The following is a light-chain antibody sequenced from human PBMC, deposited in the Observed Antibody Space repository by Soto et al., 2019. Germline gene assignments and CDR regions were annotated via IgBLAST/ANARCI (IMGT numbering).Light chain of an antibody. CDR1: QSVRS. V-gene: IGKV3-20*01. J-gene: IGKJ2*01. CDR2: ATS. Sequence: EIVLTQSPGTLSLSPGERGTLSCRASQSVRSLAWYQQRPGQAPRLFIFATSGRATGTPDRFSGSGSGTDFSLTISRLEPEDSAVYYCQQYDSSPYTFVQGTKLEI. CDR3: QQYDSSPYT.